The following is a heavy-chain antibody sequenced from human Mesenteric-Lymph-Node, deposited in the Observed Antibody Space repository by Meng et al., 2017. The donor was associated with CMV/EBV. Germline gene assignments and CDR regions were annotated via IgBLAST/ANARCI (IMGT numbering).Heavy chain of an antibody. CDR1: GFTFSSYG. V-gene: IGHV3-33*07. CDR2: IWYDGINK. CDR3: ARAISSSWYLKYFDN. D-gene: IGHD6-13*01. Sequence: GESLKISCAASGFTFSSYGMYWVRQAPGKGLEWVAVIWYDGINKCYTDSVKGRFIISRDNAKNSLYLQMNSLRAEDTAVYYCARAISSSWYLKYFDNWGQGTLVTVSS. J-gene: IGHJ4*02.